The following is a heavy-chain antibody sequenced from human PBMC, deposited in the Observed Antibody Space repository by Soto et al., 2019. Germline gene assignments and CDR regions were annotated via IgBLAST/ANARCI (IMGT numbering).Heavy chain of an antibody. V-gene: IGHV4-31*03. Sequence: QVQLQESGPGLVKPSQTLSLTCTVSGGSISSGGYYWSWIRQHPGKGLEWIGYIYHSGTTYYNPSLKSRVTISVDPSKIQFSLKLSSVTAADTAVYYCARRGYNYSFDYWGQGTLVTVSS. CDR3: ARRGYNYSFDY. D-gene: IGHD5-12*01. CDR1: GGSISSGGYY. J-gene: IGHJ4*02. CDR2: IYHSGTT.